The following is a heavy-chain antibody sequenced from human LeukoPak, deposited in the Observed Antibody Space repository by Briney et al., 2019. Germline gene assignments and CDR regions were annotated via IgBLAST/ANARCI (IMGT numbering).Heavy chain of an antibody. V-gene: IGHV4-34*01. D-gene: IGHD2-21*01. Sequence: SETLSLTCAVYGGSFSGYYWSWIRQPPGKGLGWIGEINHSGSTNYNPSLKSRVTMSVDTSKNQFSLKLSSVTAADTAVYYCARAILRRIVGWAPFELSNWFDPWGQGTLVTVSS. J-gene: IGHJ5*02. CDR1: GGSFSGYY. CDR2: INHSGST. CDR3: ARAILRRIVGWAPFELSNWFDP.